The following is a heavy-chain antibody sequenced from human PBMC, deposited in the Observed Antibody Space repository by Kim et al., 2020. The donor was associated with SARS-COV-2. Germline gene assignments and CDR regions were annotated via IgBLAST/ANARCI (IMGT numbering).Heavy chain of an antibody. V-gene: IGHV3-48*03. CDR2: ISSSGRTI. J-gene: IGHJ6*02. D-gene: IGHD3-3*01. CDR3: ARDSRVTIFGVVIDYYGMDV. Sequence: GGSLRLSCAASGFTFSSYEMNWVRQAPGKGLEWVSYISSSGRTIYYADSVKGRFTISRDNAKNSLYLQMNSLRAEDTAVYYCARDSRVTIFGVVIDYYGMDVWGQGTTVTVSS. CDR1: GFTFSSYE.